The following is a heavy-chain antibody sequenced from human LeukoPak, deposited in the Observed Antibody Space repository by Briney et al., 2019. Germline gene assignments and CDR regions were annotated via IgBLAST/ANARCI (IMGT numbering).Heavy chain of an antibody. J-gene: IGHJ4*02. V-gene: IGHV3-23*01. CDR3: AKGFDVRGVIFDY. Sequence: QAGGSLRLSCAASGFTFSSYAMSWVRQAPGKGLEWVSAISGSGGSTYYADSVKGRFTISRDNSKNTLYLQMNSLRAEDTAVYYCAKGFDVRGVIFDYWGQGTLVTVSS. D-gene: IGHD3-10*02. CDR2: ISGSGGST. CDR1: GFTFSSYA.